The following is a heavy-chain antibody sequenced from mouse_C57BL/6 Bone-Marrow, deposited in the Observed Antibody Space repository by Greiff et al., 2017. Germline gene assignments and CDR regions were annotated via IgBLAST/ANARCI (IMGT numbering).Heavy chain of an antibody. V-gene: IGHV1-81*01. CDR3: ARGSGLTTVVAGAMDY. J-gene: IGHJ4*01. CDR1: GYTFTSYG. Sequence: VMLVESGPELVKPGASVKISCKASGYTFTSYGISWVKQRTGQGLEWIGEIYPRSGNTYYNEKFKGKATRTADKSSSTAYMELRSLTSEDSAVYFCARGSGLTTVVAGAMDYWGQGTSVTGSS. CDR2: IYPRSGNT. D-gene: IGHD1-1*01.